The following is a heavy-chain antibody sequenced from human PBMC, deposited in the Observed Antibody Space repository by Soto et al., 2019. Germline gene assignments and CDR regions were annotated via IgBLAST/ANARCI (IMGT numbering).Heavy chain of an antibody. J-gene: IGHJ6*02. CDR2: ISRTSSHI. V-gene: IGHV3-21*01. Sequence: EVQLVESGGGLVKPGGSLRLSCVASEFSFSTYNMNWVRQAPGEGLQWVSFISRTSSHIHYADSVQGRFTISRDNAKNSLYLEMKSLRAEVTAVYYCARVPAADGYYGMDVWGQWTTVTVSS. CDR3: ARVPAADGYYGMDV. D-gene: IGHD6-13*01. CDR1: EFSFSTYN.